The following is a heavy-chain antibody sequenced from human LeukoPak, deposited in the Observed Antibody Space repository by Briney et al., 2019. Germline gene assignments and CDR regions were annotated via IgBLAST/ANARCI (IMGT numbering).Heavy chain of an antibody. J-gene: IGHJ3*02. Sequence: GGSLRLSCAASGFTFDDYAMHWVRQAPGKGLEWVSGISWNSGSIGYADSVKGRFTISRDNAKNSLYLQMNSLRAEDMALYYCAKDISKWSMIVVVGAFDIWGQGTMVTVSS. CDR1: GFTFDDYA. CDR2: ISWNSGSI. V-gene: IGHV3-9*03. CDR3: AKDISKWSMIVVVGAFDI. D-gene: IGHD3-22*01.